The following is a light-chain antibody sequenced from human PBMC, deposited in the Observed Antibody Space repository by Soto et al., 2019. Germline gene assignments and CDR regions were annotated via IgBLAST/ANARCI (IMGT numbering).Light chain of an antibody. CDR2: EVT. CDR1: SSDVGRYNT. V-gene: IGLV2-14*01. CDR3: NSLRVNHLYV. J-gene: IGLJ1*01. Sequence: QSALTQPASVSGSPGQTITISCTGTSSDVGRYNTVSWYQHHPGKAPKLIIYEVTHRPAGISDRFSASKSGNTASLTISGLQAEDEADYYCNSLRVNHLYVLGSGTRSPS.